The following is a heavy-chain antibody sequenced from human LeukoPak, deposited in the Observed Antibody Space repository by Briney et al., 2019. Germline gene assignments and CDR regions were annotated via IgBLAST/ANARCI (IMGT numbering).Heavy chain of an antibody. CDR1: GYIFTSYA. CDR2: INAGNGYT. CDR3: ARDFGYSGYDFGY. V-gene: IGHV1-3*01. J-gene: IGHJ4*02. Sequence: ASVKVSCKASGYIFTSYAMHWVRQAPGQRLEWMGWINAGNGYTKYSQKFQGRVTITRDTSASTAYMELSSLRSEDMAVYYCARDFGYSGYDFGYWGQGTLVTVSS. D-gene: IGHD5-12*01.